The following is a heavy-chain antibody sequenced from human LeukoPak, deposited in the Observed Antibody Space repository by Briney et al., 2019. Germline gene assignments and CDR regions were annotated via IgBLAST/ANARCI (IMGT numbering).Heavy chain of an antibody. CDR1: GFTFSSYW. D-gene: IGHD4-11*01. V-gene: IGHV3-74*01. CDR3: ARSNQADDY. Sequence: GGSLRLSCAASGFTFSSYWMHWGRQAPGEGLVWVSRINNDGSSTSYADSVKGRFTISRDNAKNTLYLQMNSLRAEDTAVYYCARSNQADDYWGQGTLVTVSS. J-gene: IGHJ4*02. CDR2: INNDGSST.